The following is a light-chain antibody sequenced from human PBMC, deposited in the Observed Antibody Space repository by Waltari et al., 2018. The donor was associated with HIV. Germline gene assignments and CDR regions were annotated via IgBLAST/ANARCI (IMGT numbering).Light chain of an antibody. CDR3: SSYTSSSTYV. CDR2: EVT. V-gene: IGLV2-14*01. J-gene: IGLJ1*01. Sequence: QSALTQPASVSGSPGQSITISCTGTSSDVGVYKYVSWYQQHPGKAPKLMIYEVTYRPSGVSNRFSGSKSGNTASLTISGLQAEDEADYYCSSYTSSSTYVFGTGTKVTVL. CDR1: SSDVGVYKY.